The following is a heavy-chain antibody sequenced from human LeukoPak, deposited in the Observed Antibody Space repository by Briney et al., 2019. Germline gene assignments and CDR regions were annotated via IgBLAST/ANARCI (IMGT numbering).Heavy chain of an antibody. CDR1: GYTFTSYY. Sequence: ASVKVSCKASGYTFTSYYMHWVRQAPGQGLEWMGIINPSGGSTSYAQKFQGRVTITADESTSTAYMELSSLRSEDTAVYYCARGHVDTAMDWDYYYGMDVWGQGTTVTVSS. CDR2: INPSGGST. CDR3: ARGHVDTAMDWDYYYGMDV. J-gene: IGHJ6*02. V-gene: IGHV1-46*01. D-gene: IGHD5-18*01.